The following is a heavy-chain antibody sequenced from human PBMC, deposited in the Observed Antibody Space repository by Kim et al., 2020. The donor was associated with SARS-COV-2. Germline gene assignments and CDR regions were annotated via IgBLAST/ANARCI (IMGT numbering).Heavy chain of an antibody. CDR3: AKTNRGNYYYGMDV. Sequence: YADAVKGRFTITRDNSKNTLFLQMNSLRAEDTAVYYCAKTNRGNYYYGMDVWGQGTTVTVSS. V-gene: IGHV3-30*02. D-gene: IGHD2-8*01. J-gene: IGHJ6*02.